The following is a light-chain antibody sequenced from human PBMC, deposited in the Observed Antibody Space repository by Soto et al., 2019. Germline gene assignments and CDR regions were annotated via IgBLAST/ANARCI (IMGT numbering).Light chain of an antibody. J-gene: IGKJ5*01. Sequence: DIQLTQARSFLPASAGEIVSINSRASQAISSYLAWYQKKKGRAPKLMIYAASTLQSGVPSRFSGSGSGTEFTLTITSLQPEDVATYYCQQLNSFPITFGQGTRLEIK. CDR1: QAISSY. V-gene: IGKV1-9*01. CDR3: QQLNSFPIT. CDR2: AAS.